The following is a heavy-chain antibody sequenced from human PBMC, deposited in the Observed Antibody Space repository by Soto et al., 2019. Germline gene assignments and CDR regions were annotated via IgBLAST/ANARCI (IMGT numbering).Heavy chain of an antibody. CDR1: GGTFSSYT. Sequence: QVQLVQSGAEVKKPGSSVKVSCKASGGTFSSYTISWVRQAPGQGLEWMGRIIPILGIANYAQKFQGRVTITADKSTSTAYMELSSLRSEDTAVYYCAGDLTVEPPGDYYFDYWGQGTLVTVSS. J-gene: IGHJ4*02. CDR3: AGDLTVEPPGDYYFDY. V-gene: IGHV1-69*08. D-gene: IGHD3-10*01. CDR2: IIPILGIA.